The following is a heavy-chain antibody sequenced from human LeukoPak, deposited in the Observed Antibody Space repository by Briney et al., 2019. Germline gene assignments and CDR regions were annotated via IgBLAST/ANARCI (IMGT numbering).Heavy chain of an antibody. CDR2: ISSSGSTI. CDR1: GFTFSSYE. V-gene: IGHV3-48*03. Sequence: GGSLRLSCAASGFTFSSYEMNWVRQAPGKGLEWVSYISSSGSTIYYADSVKGRFTISRDNAKNSLYLQMNSLRAEDTAVYYCARAYRSPYYYGSPIDYWGQGTLVTVSS. J-gene: IGHJ4*02. D-gene: IGHD3-10*01. CDR3: ARAYRSPYYYGSPIDY.